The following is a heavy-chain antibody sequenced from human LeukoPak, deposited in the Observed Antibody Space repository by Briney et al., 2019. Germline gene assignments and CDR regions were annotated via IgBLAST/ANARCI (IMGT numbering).Heavy chain of an antibody. CDR2: ISYDGSNT. Sequence: GRSLRPSCAASGFTFSTFSMHWVRQAPGKGLEWVAVISYDGSNTYYADSVKGRFTISRDNSKNTLYLQLNSLRAEDTAVYYCARDSTYYYASGSSGPHYFDYWGQGTLVTVSS. CDR3: ARDSTYYYASGSSGPHYFDY. CDR1: GFTFSTFS. D-gene: IGHD3-10*01. V-gene: IGHV3-30*01. J-gene: IGHJ4*02.